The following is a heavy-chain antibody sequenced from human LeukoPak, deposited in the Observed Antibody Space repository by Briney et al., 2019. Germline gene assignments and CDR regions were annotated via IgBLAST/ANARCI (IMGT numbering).Heavy chain of an antibody. CDR3: ARHSSSWYYFDY. D-gene: IGHD6-13*01. CDR1: GFTVSSNY. J-gene: IGHJ4*02. Sequence: GSLRLSCAASGFTVSSNYMSWVRQPPGKGLEWIGSMYYSGSTYYNPSLKSRVTISVDTSKNQFSLKLSSVTAADTAVYYCARHSSSWYYFDYWGQGTLVTVSS. CDR2: MYYSGST. V-gene: IGHV4-39*01.